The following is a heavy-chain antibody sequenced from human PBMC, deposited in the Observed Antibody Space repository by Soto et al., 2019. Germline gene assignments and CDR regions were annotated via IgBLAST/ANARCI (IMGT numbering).Heavy chain of an antibody. V-gene: IGHV3-15*07. CDR1: GFTFTYAW. J-gene: IGHJ5*02. CDR2: IKSKTAGGTT. D-gene: IGHD3-10*01. CDR3: ATDGGA. Sequence: EVQLVESGGGLVKPGGSLTLSCAASGFTFTYAWMNWVRQAPGTGREWVGRIKSKTAGGTTDYTAPVKGRFTISRDDSKNTLFLQMNSLKAEDTAVYYCATDGGAWGQGTLVTVSS.